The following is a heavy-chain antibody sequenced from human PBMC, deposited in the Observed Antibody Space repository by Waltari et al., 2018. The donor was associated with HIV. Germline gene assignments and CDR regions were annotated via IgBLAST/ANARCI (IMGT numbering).Heavy chain of an antibody. CDR3: ARRSSSFDY. CDR1: GGSISSSSYY. Sequence: QLQLPESGPGLVKPSETLSLTCPVPGGSISSSSYYWGWIRQPPWKGLEWIGSIYYSGSTYYNPSLKSRVTISVDTSKNQFSLKLSSVTAADTAVYYCARRSSSFDYWGQGTLVTVSS. CDR2: IYYSGST. J-gene: IGHJ4*02. V-gene: IGHV4-39*01.